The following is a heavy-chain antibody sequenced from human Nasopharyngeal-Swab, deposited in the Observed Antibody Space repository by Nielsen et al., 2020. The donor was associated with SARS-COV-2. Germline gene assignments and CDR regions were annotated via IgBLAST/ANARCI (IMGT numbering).Heavy chain of an antibody. CDR1: GASFSGYY. CDR2: ITRSGNT. D-gene: IGHD3-3*02. J-gene: IGHJ6*03. Sequence: SETLSLTCGLNGASFSGYYWGGIRKPPGKGLEWIGDITRSGNTNYNPALRSRVTISVATSKGEFSLKLTSVTAADTAIYFCARVNNGGGMVPASYSFFMHVWGKGTSVAVSS. CDR3: ARVNNGGGMVPASYSFFMHV. V-gene: IGHV4-34*01.